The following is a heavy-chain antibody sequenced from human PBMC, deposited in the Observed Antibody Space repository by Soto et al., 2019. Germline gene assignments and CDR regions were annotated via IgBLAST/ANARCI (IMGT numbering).Heavy chain of an antibody. J-gene: IGHJ6*02. CDR3: ARDSYCGGECPARGDYYGMDV. Sequence: SETLSLTCTVSGGSISSGDYYWSWIRQPPGKGLEWIGYIYYSGSTYYNPSLKSRVTISVDTSKNQFSLKLSSVTAADTAVYYWARDSYCGGECPARGDYYGMDVWGQGTTVTVSS. V-gene: IGHV4-30-4*01. D-gene: IGHD2-21*01. CDR2: IYYSGST. CDR1: GGSISSGDYY.